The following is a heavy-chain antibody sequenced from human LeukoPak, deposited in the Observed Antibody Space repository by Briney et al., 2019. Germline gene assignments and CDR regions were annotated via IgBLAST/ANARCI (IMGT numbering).Heavy chain of an antibody. CDR3: ARAGHWFSDTFEI. CDR1: GFTFSSYD. CDR2: IGTAYGT. Sequence: PGGSLSLSCTASGFTFSSYDMHWVRQAPGKGLEWISGIGTAYGTNYPDSVKGRFTISRENAKNSVSLKMDSLTVGGRAVDYCARAGHWFSDTFEIWGQGTIVTVSS. D-gene: IGHD3-10*01. V-gene: IGHV3-13*01. J-gene: IGHJ3*02.